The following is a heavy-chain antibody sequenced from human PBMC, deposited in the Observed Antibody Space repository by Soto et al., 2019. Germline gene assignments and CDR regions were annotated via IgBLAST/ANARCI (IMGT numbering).Heavy chain of an antibody. CDR2: ISYDGSNK. V-gene: IGHV3-30*18. CDR1: GFTFSGYG. CDR3: AKVFGSVATAYYYYYMDV. J-gene: IGHJ6*03. Sequence: PGGSLRLSCAASGFTFSGYGMHWVRQAPGKGLEWVAVISYDGSNKYYADSVKGRFTISRDNSKNTLYLQMNSLRAEDTAVYYCAKVFGSVATAYYYYYMDVWGKGTTVTVSS. D-gene: IGHD5-12*01.